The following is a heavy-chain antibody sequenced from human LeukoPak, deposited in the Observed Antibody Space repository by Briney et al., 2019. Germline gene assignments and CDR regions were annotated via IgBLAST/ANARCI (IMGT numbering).Heavy chain of an antibody. CDR3: ARHWGDFLSGYYYYMDV. D-gene: IGHD3-3*01. V-gene: IGHV5-51*01. CDR1: GYNFPNYW. CDR2: IYPSDSDT. J-gene: IGHJ6*03. Sequence: GESLKISCEGSGYNFPNYWIGWVRQMPGKGLEWMGIIYPSDSDTRYSPSFQGQVTISADKSTSTAYLQWSSLKASDTAMYYCARHWGDFLSGYYYYMDVWGQGTTVTVSS.